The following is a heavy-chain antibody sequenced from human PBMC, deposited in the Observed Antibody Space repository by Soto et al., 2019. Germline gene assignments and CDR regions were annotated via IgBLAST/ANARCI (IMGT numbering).Heavy chain of an antibody. J-gene: IGHJ4*02. V-gene: IGHV4-39*07. D-gene: IGHD4-4*01. Sequence: PSETLSLTCTVSGGSISSSSYYWGWIRQPPGKGLEWIGSIYYSGSTNYNPSLKSRVTISVDTSKNQFSLKLSSVTAADTAVYYCATLNPRLQNNDYWGQGTLVTVSS. CDR1: GGSISSSSYY. CDR2: IYYSGST. CDR3: ATLNPRLQNNDY.